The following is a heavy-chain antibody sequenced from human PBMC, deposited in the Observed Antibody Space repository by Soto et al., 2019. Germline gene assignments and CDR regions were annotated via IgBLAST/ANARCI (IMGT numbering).Heavy chain of an antibody. CDR2: INPNSGGT. D-gene: IGHD3-3*01. J-gene: IGHJ3*02. V-gene: IGHV1-2*04. CDR3: ARDRAKSYYDFWSGSLHDAFDI. Sequence: GASVKVSCKASGYTFTGYYMHWVRQAPGQGLEWMGWINPNSGGTNYAQKFQGWVTMTRDTSISTAYMELSRLRSDDTAVYYCARDRAKSYYDFWSGSLHDAFDIWGQGTMVTVSS. CDR1: GYTFTGYY.